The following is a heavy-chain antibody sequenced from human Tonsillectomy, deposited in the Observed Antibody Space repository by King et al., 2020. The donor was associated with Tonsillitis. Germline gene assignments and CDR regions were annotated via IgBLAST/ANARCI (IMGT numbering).Heavy chain of an antibody. CDR1: GFTFSSYA. J-gene: IGHJ4*02. CDR3: AKVEGVMITFGGVIGAPDY. Sequence: EQLVQSGGGLVQPGGSLRLSCAASGFTFSSYAMSWVRQAPGKGLEWVSAISGSGGSTYYADSVKGRFTISRDNSKNTLYLRMNSLRAEDTAVYYCAKVEGVMITFGGVIGAPDYWGQGTLVTVSS. V-gene: IGHV3-23*04. D-gene: IGHD3-16*02. CDR2: ISGSGGST.